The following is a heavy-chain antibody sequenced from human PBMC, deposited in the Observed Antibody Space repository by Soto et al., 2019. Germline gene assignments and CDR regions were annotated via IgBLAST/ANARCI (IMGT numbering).Heavy chain of an antibody. CDR1: GYTFTSYG. CDR3: ARDSYGSGPRFDP. D-gene: IGHD1-1*01. CDR2: VSPYIGTA. V-gene: IGHV1-69*13. Sequence: ASVKVSCKASGYTFTSYGISWVRQAPGQGLEWMGGVSPYIGTANYAQKFQGRVTMTADESTSTAYMELSSLRSEDTAVYYCARDSYGSGPRFDPWGQGTLVTVSS. J-gene: IGHJ5*02.